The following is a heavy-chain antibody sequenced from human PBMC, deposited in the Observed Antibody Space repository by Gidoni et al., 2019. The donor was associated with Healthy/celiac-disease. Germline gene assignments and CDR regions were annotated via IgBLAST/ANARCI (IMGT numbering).Heavy chain of an antibody. V-gene: IGHV4-34*01. CDR3: ARGYCSSTSCLVYYMDV. Sequence: QVQLQQWGAGLLKPSETLSLTCAVYGGSFGGYYWSWIRQPPGKGLEWIGEINHSGSTNYNPSLKSRVTISVDTSKNQFSLKLSSVTAADTAVYSCARGYCSSTSCLVYYMDVWGKGTTVTVSS. D-gene: IGHD2-2*01. J-gene: IGHJ6*03. CDR1: GGSFGGYY. CDR2: INHSGST.